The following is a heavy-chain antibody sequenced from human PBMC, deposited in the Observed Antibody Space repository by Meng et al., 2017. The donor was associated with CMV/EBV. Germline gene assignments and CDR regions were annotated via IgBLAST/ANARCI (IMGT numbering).Heavy chain of an antibody. Sequence: ASVQVSCKASGYTFTSYDINWVRQATGQGLEWMGWMNPNSGNTGYAQKFQGRVTITSNTSISTAYMELSSLRSEDTAVYYCARDRITMIVVVITVGWALTPPLFIDYWGQGTLVTVSS. CDR3: ARDRITMIVVVITVGWALTPPLFIDY. V-gene: IGHV1-8*03. J-gene: IGHJ4*02. CDR2: MNPNSGNT. D-gene: IGHD3-22*01. CDR1: GYTFTSYD.